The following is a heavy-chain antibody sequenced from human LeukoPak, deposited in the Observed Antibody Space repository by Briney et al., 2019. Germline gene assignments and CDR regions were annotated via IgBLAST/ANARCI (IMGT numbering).Heavy chain of an antibody. Sequence: ASVKVSCKASGYIFNGYYMHWVRQAPGQGLEWMGWINPDSGGTYYAQKFQGRVTMTRDTSISTAYMELSRLRSDDTAVYICARDRGDGYNAYFFDYWGQGTLVTVSS. D-gene: IGHD5-24*01. J-gene: IGHJ4*02. CDR1: GYIFNGYY. CDR2: INPDSGGT. V-gene: IGHV1-2*02. CDR3: ARDRGDGYNAYFFDY.